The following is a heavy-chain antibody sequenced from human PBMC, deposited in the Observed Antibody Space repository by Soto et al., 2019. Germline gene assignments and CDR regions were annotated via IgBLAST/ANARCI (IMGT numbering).Heavy chain of an antibody. V-gene: IGHV4-61*01. J-gene: IGHJ5*02. CDR3: ASAHSSSWYDGDNWFDP. Sequence: QVQLQESGPGLVKPSETLSLTCTVSGGSVSSGSYYWSWIRQPPGKGLEWIGYIYYSGSTNYNPSLKSRVTISVDTSKNQFSLKLSAVTAADTAVYYCASAHSSSWYDGDNWFDPWGQGTLVTVSS. D-gene: IGHD6-13*01. CDR1: GGSVSSGSYY. CDR2: IYYSGST.